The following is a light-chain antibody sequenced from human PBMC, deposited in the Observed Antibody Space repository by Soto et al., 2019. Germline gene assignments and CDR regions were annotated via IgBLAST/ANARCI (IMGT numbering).Light chain of an antibody. Sequence: VHMTQSPSSLSASVVDRVTITCQASQDISNYLNWYQQQPGKAPKLLIYDASNLETGVPSRFSGSGSGTDFTFTISSLQPEDIATYYCPQYDNLPLTFGGGTKVDIK. V-gene: IGKV1-33*01. J-gene: IGKJ4*01. CDR2: DAS. CDR3: PQYDNLPLT. CDR1: QDISNY.